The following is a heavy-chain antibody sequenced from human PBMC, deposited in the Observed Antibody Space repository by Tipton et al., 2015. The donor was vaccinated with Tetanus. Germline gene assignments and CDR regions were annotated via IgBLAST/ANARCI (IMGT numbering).Heavy chain of an antibody. CDR3: AKECAASIAAAAPGY. J-gene: IGHJ4*02. D-gene: IGHD6-13*01. Sequence: SLRLSCAASGFTFSSYGMHWVRQAPGKGLEWVAVISYDGSNKYYADSVKGRFTISRDNSKNTLYLQMNSLRAEDTAVYYCAKECAASIAAAAPGYWGQGTLVTVSS. V-gene: IGHV3-30*18. CDR2: ISYDGSNK. CDR1: GFTFSSYG.